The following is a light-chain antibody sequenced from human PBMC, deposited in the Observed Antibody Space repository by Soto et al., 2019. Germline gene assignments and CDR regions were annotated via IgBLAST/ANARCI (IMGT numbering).Light chain of an antibody. Sequence: QSVLTQPASVSGSPGQSITISCTGTSGDVGGYNYVSWYQQHPGKAPKLMIYEVSNRPSGVSNRFSGSKSGNTASLTISGLQAEDEADYYCSSYTSSSTLGVFXTGTKRTVL. CDR3: SSYTSSSTLGV. V-gene: IGLV2-14*01. J-gene: IGLJ1*01. CDR2: EVS. CDR1: SGDVGGYNY.